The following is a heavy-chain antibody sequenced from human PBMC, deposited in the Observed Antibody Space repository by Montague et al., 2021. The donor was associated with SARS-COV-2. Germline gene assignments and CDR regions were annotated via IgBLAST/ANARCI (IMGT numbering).Heavy chain of an antibody. CDR3: ARDGRQQQVRLPGLDV. CDR2: IYYGGST. Sequence: SETLSLTCTVSGGSISSGSYYWGWIRQPPGKGLEWIGSIYYGGSTYYNPSLKSRVTISVDTSKNQFSLKLSSVTAADTAVYYCARDGRQQQVRLPGLDVWGRGTLVTVSS. J-gene: IGHJ2*01. CDR1: GGSISSGSYY. D-gene: IGHD6-13*01. V-gene: IGHV4-39*07.